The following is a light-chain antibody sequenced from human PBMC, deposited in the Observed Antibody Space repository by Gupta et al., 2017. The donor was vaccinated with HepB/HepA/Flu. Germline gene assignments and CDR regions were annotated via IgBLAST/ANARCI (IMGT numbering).Light chain of an antibody. Sequence: DIQMTQSPSSVSASVGDRVTITCRASQGISRWLAWYQQKPGKAPNLLIYSSSSLQSGVPSRFSGSGSGTDFTLTMSRLQPEDFATYYCQQTNSFRLTFGPGTKVEIK. CDR2: SSS. V-gene: IGKV1-12*01. CDR3: QQTNSFRLT. CDR1: QGISRW. J-gene: IGKJ3*01.